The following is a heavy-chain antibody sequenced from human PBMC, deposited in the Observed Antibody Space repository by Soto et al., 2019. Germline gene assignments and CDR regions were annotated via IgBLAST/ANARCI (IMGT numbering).Heavy chain of an antibody. D-gene: IGHD1-26*01. CDR2: ISGSGGSA. V-gene: IGHV3-23*01. CDR1: GFPFSNFA. CDR3: AKSGVGATTDYFYYGMDV. J-gene: IGHJ6*02. Sequence: QAGGSLRLSCAGSGFPFSNFAMSWVRQAPGKGLEWVSIISGSGGSAYYVDSVKGRFTISRDNSKNTVYLQMNSLRAEDTAVYYCAKSGVGATTDYFYYGMDVWGQGTTVTVSS.